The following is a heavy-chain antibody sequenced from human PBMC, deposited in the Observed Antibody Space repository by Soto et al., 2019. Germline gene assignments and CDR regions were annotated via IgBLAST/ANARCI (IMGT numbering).Heavy chain of an antibody. CDR2: ISYDGSNK. CDR3: ANTHDGDCYFCNCYGMDV. D-gene: IGHD2-21*02. CDR1: GFTFSSYG. V-gene: IGHV3-30*18. Sequence: QVQLVESGGGVVQPGRSLRLSCAASGFTFSSYGMHWVRQAPGKGLEWVAVISYDGSNKYYADSVKGRFTISRDNSKNTLYLQMNRLRAEDTAVYYCANTHDGDCYFCNCYGMDVWGQGPTVTVSS. J-gene: IGHJ6*02.